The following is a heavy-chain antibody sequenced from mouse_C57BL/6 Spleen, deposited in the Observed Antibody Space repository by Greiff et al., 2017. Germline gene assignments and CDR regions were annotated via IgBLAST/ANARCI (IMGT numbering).Heavy chain of an antibody. CDR3: ATIYYGDDRGGYFDY. J-gene: IGHJ2*01. CDR2: ILTGGGT. CDR1: GFSLTSYA. V-gene: IGHV2-9-1*01. Sequence: VQLQESGPGLVAPSQSLSITCTVSGFSLTSYAISWVRQPPGKGLEWLGVILTGGGTNYNSALKSRLSISKDNSKSQVFLKMNSLQTDDTPRNYCATIYYGDDRGGYFDYWGQGTTLTVSS. D-gene: IGHD2-2*01.